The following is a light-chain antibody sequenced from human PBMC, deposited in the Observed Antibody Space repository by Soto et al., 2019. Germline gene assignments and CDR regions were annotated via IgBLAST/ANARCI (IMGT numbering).Light chain of an antibody. CDR3: QSYDNSLNHVV. Sequence: QSVLTQPPSVSGAPGQRVTIPCTGSNSNIGSFYDVHWYQQLPGTVPKLLIYGDNNRPSGVPDRFSGSKSGTAASLAITGLQADDDADYYCQSYDNSLNHVVFGGGTKLTVL. V-gene: IGLV1-40*01. CDR1: NSNIGSFYD. J-gene: IGLJ2*01. CDR2: GDN.